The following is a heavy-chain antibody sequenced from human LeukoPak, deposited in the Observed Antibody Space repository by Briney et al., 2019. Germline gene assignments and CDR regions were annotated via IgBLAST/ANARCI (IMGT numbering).Heavy chain of an antibody. Sequence: GGSLRLSCAASGFTFSSYVMNWVRLAPGKGLEWVSVISTSGGTTYYADSVKGRFTMSRDNSKNTLYLQMNSLRAEDTAVYYCAKTMYTGDGYRGFDYGGQETLVPVS. CDR1: GFTFSSYV. J-gene: IGHJ4*02. CDR2: ISTSGGTT. CDR3: AKTMYTGDGYRGFDY. V-gene: IGHV3-23*01. D-gene: IGHD5-18*01.